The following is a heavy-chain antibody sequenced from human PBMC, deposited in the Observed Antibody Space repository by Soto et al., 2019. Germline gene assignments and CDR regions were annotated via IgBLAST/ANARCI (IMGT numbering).Heavy chain of an antibody. Sequence: EVQLLESGGGLVQPGGSLRLSCAASGFTYSSYARAWVRQAPGKGLEWVSSISGGGGDTSYADSVRGRFTISRDNSKNTLYLQMNSLRAEDAAVYYCVRSFTWYSGADYWGQGTLVTVSS. J-gene: IGHJ4*02. CDR3: VRSFTWYSGADY. CDR1: GFTYSSYA. D-gene: IGHD6-13*01. CDR2: ISGGGGDT. V-gene: IGHV3-23*01.